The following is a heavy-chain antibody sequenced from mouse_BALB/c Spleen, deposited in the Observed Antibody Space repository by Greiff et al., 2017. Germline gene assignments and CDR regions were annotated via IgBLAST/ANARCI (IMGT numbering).Heavy chain of an antibody. V-gene: IGHV7-3*02. CDR3: ARDRSGTGFDY. Sequence: EVQLQQSGGGLVQPGGSLRLSCATSGFTFTDYYMSWVRQPPGKALEWLGFIRNKANGYTTEYSASVKGRFTISRDNSQSILYLQMNTLRAEDSATYYCARDRSGTGFDYWGQGTTLTVSS. CDR1: GFTFTDYY. CDR2: IRNKANGYTT. D-gene: IGHD4-1*01. J-gene: IGHJ2*01.